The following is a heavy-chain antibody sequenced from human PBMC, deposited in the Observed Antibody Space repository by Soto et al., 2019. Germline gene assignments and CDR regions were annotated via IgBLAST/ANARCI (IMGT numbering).Heavy chain of an antibody. J-gene: IGHJ4*02. CDR1: GFTFSSYW. CDR3: ARDPSSGSGPFFDC. V-gene: IGHV3-7*01. D-gene: IGHD6-19*01. CDR2: IKQDGGEK. Sequence: GGSLRLSCAASGFTFSSYWMNWVRKAPGKGLEWVANIKQDGGEKYYVDSVKGRFTISRDNAKNSLFLQMNSLRAEDTAVYYCARDPSSGSGPFFDCWGQGTLVTVSS.